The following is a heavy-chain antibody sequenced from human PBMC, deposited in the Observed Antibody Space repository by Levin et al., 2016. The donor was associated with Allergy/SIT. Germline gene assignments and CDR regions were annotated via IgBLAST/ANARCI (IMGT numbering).Heavy chain of an antibody. Sequence: GESLKISCAASGFTFDDYGMSWVRQAPGKGLEWVSGINWNGGSTGYADSVKGRFTISRDNAKNSLYLQMNSLRAEDTALYYCARWQWLVLYYYGMDVWGQGTTVTVSS. J-gene: IGHJ6*02. V-gene: IGHV3-20*04. CDR1: GFTFDDYG. D-gene: IGHD6-19*01. CDR3: ARWQWLVLYYYGMDV. CDR2: INWNGGST.